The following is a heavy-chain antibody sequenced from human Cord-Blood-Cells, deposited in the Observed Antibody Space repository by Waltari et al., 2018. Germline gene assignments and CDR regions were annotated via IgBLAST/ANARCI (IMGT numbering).Heavy chain of an antibody. CDR3: ATRDPDYGGKGYYFDY. D-gene: IGHD4-17*01. CDR1: GGTFSSYT. V-gene: IGHV1-69*02. CDR2: NIQILGIE. Sequence: QVQLVQSGAEVKKPGSSVKVSCKASGGTFSSYTISWVRQAPGQGLEWMGRNIQILGIENYAQKFQGRVTITADKSTSTAYMELSSLRSEDTAVYYCATRDPDYGGKGYYFDYWGQGTLVTVSS. J-gene: IGHJ4*02.